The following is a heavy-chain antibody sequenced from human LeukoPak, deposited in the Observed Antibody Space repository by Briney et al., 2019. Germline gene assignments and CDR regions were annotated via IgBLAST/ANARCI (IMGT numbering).Heavy chain of an antibody. CDR1: GGSISSRSYF. CDR3: EKSNNLWYFEY. J-gene: IGHJ4*02. CDR2: ISYSGTT. V-gene: IGHV4-39*01. Sequence: SETLSLTCTVSGGSISSRSYFWGRIRQPPGKALEWIGSISYSGTTYYNPSLESRVTIFADTSKNQFSLKVNSVTAADRAVFYREKSNNLWYFEYWGQGPLVTVSS. D-gene: IGHD1/OR15-1a*01.